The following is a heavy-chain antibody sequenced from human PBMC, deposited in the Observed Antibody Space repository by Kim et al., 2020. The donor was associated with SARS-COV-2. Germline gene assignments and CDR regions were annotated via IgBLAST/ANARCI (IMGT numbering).Heavy chain of an antibody. CDR2: IYSGGST. Sequence: GGSLRLSCAASGFTVSSNYMSWVRQAPGKGLEWVSVIYSGGSTYYADSVKGRFTISRDNSKNTLYLQMNSLRAEDTAVYYCARDHDYYDSSGYYYVKDYYECGMDVWGQGTTVTVSS. CDR3: ARDHDYYDSSGYYYVKDYYECGMDV. D-gene: IGHD3-22*01. V-gene: IGHV3-66*01. J-gene: IGHJ6*02. CDR1: GFTVSSNY.